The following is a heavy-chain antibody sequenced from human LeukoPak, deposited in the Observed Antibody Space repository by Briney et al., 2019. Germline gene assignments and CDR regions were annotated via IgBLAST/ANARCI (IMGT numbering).Heavy chain of an antibody. J-gene: IGHJ4*02. CDR3: ARAFSSSSFYFNY. CDR2: IYDSGST. D-gene: IGHD6-6*01. CDR1: GGSIRSSYYY. Sequence: SETLSLTCTVSGGSIRSSYYYWGWIRQPPGTGLEWIGSIYDSGSTYYNPSLKSRVTISVDTSKNQFSLKLSSVTAADTAVYYCARAFSSSSFYFNYWGQGTLVTVSS. V-gene: IGHV4-39*07.